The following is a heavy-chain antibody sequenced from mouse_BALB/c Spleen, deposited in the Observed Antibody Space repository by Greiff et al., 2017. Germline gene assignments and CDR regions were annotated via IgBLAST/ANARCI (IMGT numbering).Heavy chain of an antibody. CDR3: AIYYSYDGGYFDV. CDR1: GFNIKDTY. J-gene: IGHJ1*01. CDR2: IDPANGNT. Sequence: VQLQHSGAELVKPGASVKLSCTASGFNIKDTYMHWVKQRPEQGLEWIGRIDPANGNTKSDPKFQGKATITADTSSNTAYLQLSSLTSEDTAVYYCAIYYSYDGGYFDVWGAGTTVTVSS. D-gene: IGHD2-14*01. V-gene: IGHV14-3*02.